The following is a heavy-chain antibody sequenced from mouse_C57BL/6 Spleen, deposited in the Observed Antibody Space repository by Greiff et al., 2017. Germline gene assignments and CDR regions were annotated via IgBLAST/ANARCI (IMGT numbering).Heavy chain of an antibody. CDR1: GFTFSSYA. V-gene: IGHV5-9-1*02. D-gene: IGHD2-2*01. J-gene: IGHJ4*01. CDR3: TRDGYDYAMDY. CDR2: ISSGGDYI. Sequence: EVHLVESGEGLVKPGGSLKLSCAASGFTFSSYAMSWVRQTPEKRLEWVAYISSGGDYIYYSDTVKGRFTISRDKARNTLYLQMSSLKSEDTAMYYCTRDGYDYAMDYWGQGTSVTVSS.